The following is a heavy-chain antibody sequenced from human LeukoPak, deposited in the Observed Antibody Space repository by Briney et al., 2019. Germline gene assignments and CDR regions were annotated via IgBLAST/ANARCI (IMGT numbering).Heavy chain of an antibody. CDR2: ISYDGSNK. J-gene: IGHJ4*02. CDR1: GFTFSSYA. Sequence: GRSLRLSCAASGFTFSSYAMHWVRQAPGTGLEWVAVISYDGSNKYYADSVKGRFTIPRDNSKNTLYLQMNSLRAEDTAVYYCARGGYCGGDCYLEFDYWGQGTLVTVSS. V-gene: IGHV3-30-3*01. D-gene: IGHD2-21*02. CDR3: ARGGYCGGDCYLEFDY.